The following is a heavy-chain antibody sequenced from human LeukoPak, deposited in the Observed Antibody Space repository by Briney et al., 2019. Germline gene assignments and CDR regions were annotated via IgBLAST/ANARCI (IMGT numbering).Heavy chain of an antibody. CDR3: ASGGVLRAVRAFDY. Sequence: KPSETLSLTCTVSGGSISSYYWSWIRQPPGKGLEWIGYIYYSGSTNYNPSLKSRVTISVDTSKNQFSLKLSSVTAADTAVYYCASGGVLRAVRAFDYWGQGTLVTVSS. J-gene: IGHJ4*02. D-gene: IGHD2-8*02. CDR2: IYYSGST. V-gene: IGHV4-59*12. CDR1: GGSISSYY.